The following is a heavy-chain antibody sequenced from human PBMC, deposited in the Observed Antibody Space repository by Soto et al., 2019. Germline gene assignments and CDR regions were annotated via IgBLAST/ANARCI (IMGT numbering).Heavy chain of an antibody. CDR1: GFTLSNYW. V-gene: IGHV3-7*03. J-gene: IGHJ4*02. Sequence: GGSLRLSCAASGFTLSNYWMTWVRQAPGMGLEWVANINKDGSQKNYVDSVKGRFTIARDNGQNSLSLQINSLRVEDTAVYYCVRELGLAYWGQGALVTVSS. CDR2: INKDGSQK. D-gene: IGHD7-27*01. CDR3: VRELGLAY.